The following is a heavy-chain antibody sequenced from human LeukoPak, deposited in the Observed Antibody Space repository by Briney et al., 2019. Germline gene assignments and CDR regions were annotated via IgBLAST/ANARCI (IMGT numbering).Heavy chain of an antibody. CDR3: ARDPLTPKIAAAGTGFY. CDR1: GFPLSSNW. D-gene: IGHD6-13*01. J-gene: IGHJ4*02. Sequence: GGSLSFSCAAPGFPLSSNWMSGVGQAPGKGLEWGANIKKDGSEKYYVDSVKGRFTISRDNAKNSLYLQMNSLRAEDTAVYYCARDPLTPKIAAAGTGFYWGQGTLVTVSS. V-gene: IGHV3-7*01. CDR2: IKKDGSEK.